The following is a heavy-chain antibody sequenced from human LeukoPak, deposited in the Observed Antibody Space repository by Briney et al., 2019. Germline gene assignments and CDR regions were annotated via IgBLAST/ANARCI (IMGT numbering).Heavy chain of an antibody. Sequence: GGSLRLSCAASGFTFSSYGMHWVRQAPGKGLEWVAVISYDGSHKSYADSVKGRFTISRDNSKNTLYLQMNSLRAEDTAVYHCAKGFDSSGYYQPLPFDYWGQGTLVTVSS. J-gene: IGHJ4*02. CDR1: GFTFSSYG. CDR2: ISYDGSHK. CDR3: AKGFDSSGYYQPLPFDY. V-gene: IGHV3-30*18. D-gene: IGHD3-22*01.